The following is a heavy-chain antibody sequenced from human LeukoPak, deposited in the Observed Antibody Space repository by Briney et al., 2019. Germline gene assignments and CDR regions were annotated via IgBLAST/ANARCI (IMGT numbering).Heavy chain of an antibody. CDR1: GFTFSSYR. CDR2: ISSSSSTI. D-gene: IGHD3-22*01. V-gene: IGHV3-48*02. CDR3: ARDQGGSGYYYDSSGHSFDY. Sequence: GGSLRLSCAASGFTFSSYRMTWVRQAPGKGLEWVLYISSSSSTIYYADSVKGRFTISRDNAKNSLYLQMNSLRDEDTAVYYCARDQGGSGYYYDSSGHSFDYWGQGTLVTVPS. J-gene: IGHJ4*02.